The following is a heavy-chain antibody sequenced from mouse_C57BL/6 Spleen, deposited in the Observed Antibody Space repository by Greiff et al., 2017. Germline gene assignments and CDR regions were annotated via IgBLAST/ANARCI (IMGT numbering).Heavy chain of an antibody. CDR3: ARGESDL. CDR2: IDPSDSYT. J-gene: IGHJ2*01. V-gene: IGHV1-69*01. Sequence: QVQLQQPGAELVMPGASVKLSCKASGYTFTSYWMHWVKQRPGQGLEWIGAIDPSDSYTNYNQKFKGKSTLTVDKSSSTAYMQLSSLTSEDSAVYYCARGESDLWGQGTTLTVSS. CDR1: GYTFTSYW.